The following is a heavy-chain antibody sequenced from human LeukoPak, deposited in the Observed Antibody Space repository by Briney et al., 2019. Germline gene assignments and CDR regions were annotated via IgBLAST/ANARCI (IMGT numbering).Heavy chain of an antibody. V-gene: IGHV3-74*01. D-gene: IGHD1-26*01. CDR2: ISSDASIT. J-gene: IGHJ6*03. CDR3: AKESQWELGYYYYMDV. Sequence: GGSLRLSCAASGFTFSTYWMHWVRQDPGKGLVWVSRISSDASITSYADPVKGRFTISGDNAKNTLYLQMNSLRAEDTALYYCAKESQWELGYYYYMDVWGKGTTVTVSS. CDR1: GFTFSTYW.